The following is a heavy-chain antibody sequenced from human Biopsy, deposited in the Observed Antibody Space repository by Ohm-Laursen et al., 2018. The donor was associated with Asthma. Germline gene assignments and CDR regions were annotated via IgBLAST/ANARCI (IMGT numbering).Heavy chain of an antibody. D-gene: IGHD4-17*01. CDR1: GFSFSSYW. CDR3: ASDTGPNWFDP. Sequence: SLRLSCTASGFSFSSYWMSWVRQAPGKGLEWVANIKQDGSEKYYVDSVKGRFTISRDNAKNSLYLQMNSLRAEDTAVYYCASDTGPNWFDPWGQGTLVTVSS. V-gene: IGHV3-7*05. J-gene: IGHJ5*02. CDR2: IKQDGSEK.